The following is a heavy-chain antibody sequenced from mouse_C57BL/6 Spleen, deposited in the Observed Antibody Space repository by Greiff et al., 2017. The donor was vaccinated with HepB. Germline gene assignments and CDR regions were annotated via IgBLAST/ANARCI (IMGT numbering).Heavy chain of an antibody. CDR3: AATYYSNYNYAMDY. D-gene: IGHD2-5*01. CDR1: GFSLPSYG. CDR2: IWSGGST. Sequence: VKLVESGPGLVQPSQSLSITCTVSGFSLPSYGVHGVRQSPGKGLEWRGVIWSGGSTDYNAAFISRLSISKDNSKSQVFFKMNSLQADDTAIYYCAATYYSNYNYAMDYWGQGTSVTVSS. V-gene: IGHV2-2*01. J-gene: IGHJ4*01.